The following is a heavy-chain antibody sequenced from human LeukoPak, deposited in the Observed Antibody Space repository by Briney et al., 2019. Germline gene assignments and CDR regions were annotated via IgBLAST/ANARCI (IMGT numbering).Heavy chain of an antibody. CDR3: AKEKGETYYYGSGSYRGYYFDY. D-gene: IGHD3-10*01. J-gene: IGHJ4*02. V-gene: IGHV3-9*01. CDR1: GFTFDDYA. CDR2: ISWNSGSI. Sequence: PGGSLRLSCAASGFTFDDYAMHWVRQAPGKGLEWVSGISWNSGSIGYADSVKGRFTISRDNAKNSLYLQMNSLRAEDTALYYCAKEKGETYYYGSGSYRGYYFDYWGQGTLVTVSS.